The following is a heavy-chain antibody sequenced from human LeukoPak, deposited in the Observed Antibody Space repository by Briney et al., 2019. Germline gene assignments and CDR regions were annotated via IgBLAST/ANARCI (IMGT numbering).Heavy chain of an antibody. CDR1: GGSISSYY. Sequence: SETLSLTCTVSGGSISSYYWSWIRQPPGKGLEWIGYIYYSGSTNYNPSLKSRVTISVDTSKNQFSLKLSSVTAADTAVYYCARRMGVPSNWFDPWGQGTLVTVSS. V-gene: IGHV4-59*01. CDR3: ARRMGVPSNWFDP. CDR2: IYYSGST. D-gene: IGHD2-2*01. J-gene: IGHJ5*02.